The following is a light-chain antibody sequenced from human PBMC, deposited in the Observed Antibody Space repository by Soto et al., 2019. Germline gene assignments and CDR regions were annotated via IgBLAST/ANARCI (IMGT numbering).Light chain of an antibody. J-gene: IGLJ2*01. CDR2: DNN. V-gene: IGLV1-51*01. CDR3: GTWDSSLTAV. Sequence: QSVLTQPPSVSAAPGQRVTISCSGSSSNIGNNYVSWYQQFPGTAPKLLIYDNNKRPSGIPDRFSGSKSGTSATLVITGLQTGDEADYYCGTWDSSLTAVFGGGTKLTVL. CDR1: SSNIGNNY.